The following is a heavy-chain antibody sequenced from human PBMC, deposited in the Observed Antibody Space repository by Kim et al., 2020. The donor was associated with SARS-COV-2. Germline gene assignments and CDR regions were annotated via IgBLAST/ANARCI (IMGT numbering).Heavy chain of an antibody. Sequence: GGSLRLSCAASGFTFSSYAMSWVRQAPGKGLEWVSAISGSGGSTYYADSVKGRFTISRDNSKNTLYLQMNSLRAEDTAVYYCAKRDGITMIVVVIDVHFDYWGQGTLVTVSS. CDR1: GFTFSSYA. V-gene: IGHV3-23*01. CDR2: ISGSGGST. CDR3: AKRDGITMIVVVIDVHFDY. J-gene: IGHJ4*02. D-gene: IGHD3-22*01.